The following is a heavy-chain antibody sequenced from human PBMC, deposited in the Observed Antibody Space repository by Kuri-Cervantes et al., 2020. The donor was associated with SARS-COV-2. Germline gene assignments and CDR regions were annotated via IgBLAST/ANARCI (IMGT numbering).Heavy chain of an antibody. D-gene: IGHD6-13*01. CDR2: ISSSTSYI. J-gene: IGHJ3*02. CDR3: ARDRSSNWFSTRVAFDI. Sequence: LTCAASGFTFSSYSINWVRQAPGKGLEWVSSISSSTSYIYYEDSVKGRFTISRDNAKNSLYLQMNSLRAEDTAIYYCARDRSSNWFSTRVAFDIWGQGTMVTVSS. V-gene: IGHV3-21*01. CDR1: GFTFSSYS.